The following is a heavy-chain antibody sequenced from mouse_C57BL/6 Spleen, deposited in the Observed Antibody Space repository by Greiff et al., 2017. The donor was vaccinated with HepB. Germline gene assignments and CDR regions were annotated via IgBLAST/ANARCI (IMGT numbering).Heavy chain of an antibody. D-gene: IGHD3-2*02. V-gene: IGHV5-6*02. CDR1: GFTFSSYG. Sequence: EVKVVESGGDLVKPGGSLKLSCAASGFTFSSYGMSWVRQTPDKRLEWVATISSGGSYTYYPDSVKGRFTISRDNAKNTLYLQMSSLKSEDTAMYYCARREGAAQVHFDYWGQGTTLTVSS. CDR3: ARREGAAQVHFDY. CDR2: ISSGGSYT. J-gene: IGHJ2*01.